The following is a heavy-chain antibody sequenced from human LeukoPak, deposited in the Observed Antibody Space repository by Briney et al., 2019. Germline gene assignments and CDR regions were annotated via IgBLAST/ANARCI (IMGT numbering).Heavy chain of an antibody. V-gene: IGHV1-18*04. CDR1: GYTFTNYG. J-gene: IGHJ5*02. D-gene: IGHD3-10*01. Sequence: GASVKVFCKASGYTFTNYGISWVRQAPGRGLEWRGGISAYNCNTNYAQEVQGRVTMSKDTTTSTAHMELRSLKSDATAVYYCARGGEEGDYYGLVSWGQGTLVTVSS. CDR3: ARGGEEGDYYGLVS. CDR2: ISAYNCNT.